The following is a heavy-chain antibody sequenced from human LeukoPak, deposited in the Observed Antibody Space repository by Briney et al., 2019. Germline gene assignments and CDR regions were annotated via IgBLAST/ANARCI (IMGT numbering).Heavy chain of an antibody. Sequence: LAGGSLRLSCAASGFTFSSYSMNWVRQAPGKGLEWVSYISSSSSTIYYADSVKGRFTISRDNAKNSLYLQMNSLRDEDTAVYYCARGSVAATYYYYGMDVWGQGTTVTVSS. CDR3: ARGSVAATYYYYGMDV. V-gene: IGHV3-48*02. D-gene: IGHD6-19*01. J-gene: IGHJ6*02. CDR2: ISSSSSTI. CDR1: GFTFSSYS.